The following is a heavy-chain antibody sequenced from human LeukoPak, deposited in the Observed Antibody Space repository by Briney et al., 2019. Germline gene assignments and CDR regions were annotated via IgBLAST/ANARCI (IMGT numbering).Heavy chain of an antibody. Sequence: PGGSLRLSCAATGFSFDSYGMHWVRQAPGKGLEWVAVISYDGSNKYYADSVKGRFTISRDNSKSTLFLQMNNLRPDDTAVYYCAKDLDGSGTYYNTGQDALDFWGPGTVVTVSS. CDR2: ISYDGSNK. CDR1: GFSFDSYG. D-gene: IGHD3-10*01. CDR3: AKDLDGSGTYYNTGQDALDF. J-gene: IGHJ3*01. V-gene: IGHV3-30*18.